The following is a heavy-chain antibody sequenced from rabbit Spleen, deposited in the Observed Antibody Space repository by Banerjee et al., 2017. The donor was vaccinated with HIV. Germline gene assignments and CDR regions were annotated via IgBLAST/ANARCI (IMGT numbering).Heavy chain of an antibody. D-gene: IGHD2-1*01. V-gene: IGHV1S40*01. Sequence: QSLEESGGDLVKPGASLTLTCTASGVSFSSSSYMCWVRQAPGKGLEWIACIDSGSSGFTYFATWAKGRFPISKTTSTTVTVNMTRLTAAATATYFCARGSAAMTMVITGFYLNLWGPGTLVTVS. CDR1: GVSFSSSSY. J-gene: IGHJ4*01. CDR3: ARGSAAMTMVITGFYLNL. CDR2: IDSGSSGFT.